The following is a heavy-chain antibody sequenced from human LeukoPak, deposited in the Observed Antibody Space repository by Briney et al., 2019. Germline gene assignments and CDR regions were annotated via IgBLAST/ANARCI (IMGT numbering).Heavy chain of an antibody. CDR3: ARETSGWGDYFDY. CDR1: GGSFSGYY. J-gene: IGHJ4*02. Sequence: PSETLSLTCAVYGGSFSGYYWSWIRQPPGKGLEWSGEINHSGSTNYNPSLKSRVTISVDTSKNQFSLKLSSVTAADTAVYYCARETSGWGDYFDYWGQGTLVTVSS. V-gene: IGHV4-34*01. CDR2: INHSGST. D-gene: IGHD6-19*01.